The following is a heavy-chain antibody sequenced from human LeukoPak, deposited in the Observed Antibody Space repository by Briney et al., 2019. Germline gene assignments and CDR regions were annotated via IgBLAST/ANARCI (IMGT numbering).Heavy chain of an antibody. Sequence: SETLSLTCTVSGGSISSYYWSWIRQPPGKGLEWIGYIYYSGSTNYNPSLKSRVTISVDTSKNQFSLELSSVTAADTAVYYCARGPNGWWLRDGYYYYMDVWGKGTTVTVSS. V-gene: IGHV4-59*01. CDR1: GGSISSYY. J-gene: IGHJ6*03. CDR3: ARGPNGWWLRDGYYYYMDV. CDR2: IYYSGST. D-gene: IGHD2-15*01.